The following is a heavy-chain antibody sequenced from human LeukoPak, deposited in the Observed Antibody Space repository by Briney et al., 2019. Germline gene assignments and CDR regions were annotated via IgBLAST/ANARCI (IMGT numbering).Heavy chain of an antibody. J-gene: IGHJ4*02. V-gene: IGHV3-66*04. Sequence: GGSLRLSCAASGFTVSSNYMSWVRQAPGKGLEWASVIYSGGSTYYADSVKGRFTISRDNSKNTLYLQMNSLRAEDTAVYYCARLDIYGGNRYFDYWGQGTLVTVSS. CDR2: IYSGGST. CDR1: GFTVSSNY. D-gene: IGHD4-23*01. CDR3: ARLDIYGGNRYFDY.